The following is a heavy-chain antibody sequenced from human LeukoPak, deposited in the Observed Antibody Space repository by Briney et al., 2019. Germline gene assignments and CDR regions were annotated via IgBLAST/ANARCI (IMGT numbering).Heavy chain of an antibody. J-gene: IGHJ4*02. V-gene: IGHV7-4-1*02. D-gene: IGHD3-9*01. CDR2: INTNTGDP. CDR1: GYTFTNYV. CDR3: ARDKQLRYFDWWAQPEPDY. Sequence: ASVKVSCKASGYTFTNYVMNWVRQAPGQGLEWMGWINTNTGDPTYAQGFTGRFVFSLDTSASTAYLQISSLKAEDTAVYYCARDKQLRYFDWWAQPEPDYWGQGTLVTVSS.